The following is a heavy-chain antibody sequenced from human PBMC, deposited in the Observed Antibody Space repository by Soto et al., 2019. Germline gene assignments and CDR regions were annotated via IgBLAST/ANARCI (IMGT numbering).Heavy chain of an antibody. J-gene: IGHJ5*02. CDR2: MYFGGSF. V-gene: IGHV4-59*02. CDR1: GASVSNGY. Sequence: QMQLQASGPGLVKPSETLSLTCNVSGASVSNGYWSWIRQPPGKGLEWIGFMYFGGSFNYNPSLTSRATIAAETPKNQFSMKSTAVTASDTAVYYCARSYYDSTGLAVDPWGRGTLVTVSS. CDR3: ARSYYDSTGLAVDP. D-gene: IGHD3-22*01.